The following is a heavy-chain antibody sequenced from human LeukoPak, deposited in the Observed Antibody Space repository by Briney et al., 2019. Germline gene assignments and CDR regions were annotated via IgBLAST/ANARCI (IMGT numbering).Heavy chain of an antibody. J-gene: IGHJ4*02. CDR3: AREFPRTSGFDY. D-gene: IGHD1-26*01. Sequence: GASVKVSCKASGYTXTGYYMHWVRQAPGQGLEWMGWIYPNSGGTGYAQNFQGRVTMTWDTSTTTAYMELNRLTSDDTAVYYCAREFPRTSGFDYWGQGSLVTVSS. CDR1: GYTXTGYY. V-gene: IGHV1-2*02. CDR2: IYPNSGGT.